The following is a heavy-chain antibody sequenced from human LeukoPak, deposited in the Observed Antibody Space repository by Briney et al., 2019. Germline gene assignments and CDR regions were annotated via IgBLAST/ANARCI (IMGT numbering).Heavy chain of an antibody. D-gene: IGHD1-26*01. CDR3: ARTGAGYYYYYMGV. V-gene: IGHV4-38-2*02. CDR1: GYSICSGYY. CDR2: IYRSGST. Sequence: PSETLSLTCIVSGYSICSGYYWGWIRQSPGKGLEWIGTIYRSGSTYSNPSLRGRVTISVDTSKNQFSLKLSSVTAADTAVYYCARTGAGYYYYYMGVWGKGTTVTVSS. J-gene: IGHJ6*03.